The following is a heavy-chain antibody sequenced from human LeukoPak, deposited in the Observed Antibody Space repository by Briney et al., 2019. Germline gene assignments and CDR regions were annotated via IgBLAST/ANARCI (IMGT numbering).Heavy chain of an antibody. CDR1: GFTFSTYW. V-gene: IGHV3-7*01. CDR3: ARVMVGATHDAFDI. Sequence: GGSLRLSCAASGFTFSTYWMSWVRKAPGKGLEWVANIKQDGSEKYYVDSVKGRFTISADNAKTSLYLQMNSLRAEDTAVYYCARVMVGATHDAFDIWGQGTMVTVSS. J-gene: IGHJ3*02. D-gene: IGHD1-26*01. CDR2: IKQDGSEK.